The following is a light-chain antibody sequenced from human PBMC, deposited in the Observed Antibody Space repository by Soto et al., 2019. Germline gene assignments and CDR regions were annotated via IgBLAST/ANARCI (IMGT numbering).Light chain of an antibody. Sequence: EIVMTQSPATLSVSPGERATLSCRASQSISSTLAWFQQKPGQAPRLLIFDASTRAAGIPARFSGSGSGTEFTLTIGSLQSEDFAVYYRQQYNDWPRTFGQGTKV. CDR1: QSISST. CDR3: QQYNDWPRT. V-gene: IGKV3-15*01. J-gene: IGKJ1*01. CDR2: DAS.